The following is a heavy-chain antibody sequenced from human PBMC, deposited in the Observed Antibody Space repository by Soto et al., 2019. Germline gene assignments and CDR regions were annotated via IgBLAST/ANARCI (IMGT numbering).Heavy chain of an antibody. CDR2: INAGNGNT. Sequence: ASVKVSCKASGYTFTSYAMHWVRQAPGQRLEWMGWINAGNGNTKYSQKFQGRVTITRDTSASTAYMELSSLRSEDTAVYYCARAPTRVRKTYYFDYWGQGTLVTVSS. CDR1: GYTFTSYA. CDR3: ARAPTRVRKTYYFDY. J-gene: IGHJ4*02. V-gene: IGHV1-3*01.